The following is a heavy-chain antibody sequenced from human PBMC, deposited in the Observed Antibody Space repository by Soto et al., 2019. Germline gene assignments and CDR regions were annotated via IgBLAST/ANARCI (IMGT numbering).Heavy chain of an antibody. D-gene: IGHD1-7*01. CDR1: SGSINIFY. CDR3: ARDRIIGTSYYDY. J-gene: IGHJ4*02. V-gene: IGHV4-4*07. CDR2: IHSSGTT. Sequence: TLSLTCTVSSGSINIFYWSWIRQPAGKGLEWIGRIHSSGTTNYNPSLKSRVTMSVDTSRNQFSLKLTSVTAADTAVYYCARDRIIGTSYYDYWGKGLLVTVSS.